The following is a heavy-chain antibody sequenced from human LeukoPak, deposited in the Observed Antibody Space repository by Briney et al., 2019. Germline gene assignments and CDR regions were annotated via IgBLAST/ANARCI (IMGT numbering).Heavy chain of an antibody. CDR1: GYTFTGYY. D-gene: IGHD3-3*01. CDR2: INPNSGGT. V-gene: IGHV1-2*02. CDR3: ASASPKLYDFLAFDI. J-gene: IGHJ3*02. Sequence: ASVKVSCKASGYTFTGYYMHWVRQAPGQGLEWMGWINPNSGGTNYAQKFQGRVTMTRDTSISTAYMELSRLRSDDTAVYYCASASPKLYDFLAFDIWGQGTMVTVSS.